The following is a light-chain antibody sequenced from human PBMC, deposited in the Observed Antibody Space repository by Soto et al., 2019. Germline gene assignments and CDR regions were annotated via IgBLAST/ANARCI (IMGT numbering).Light chain of an antibody. CDR3: QQYGGSPPYT. Sequence: EIVLTQSPGTLSLSPGERVTLSCRASQSVSSSYLAWYQQKPAQAPRLLIYGASNRATGIPDRFSGSGSGTDVSPTISRLEPEDFAVYYCQQYGGSPPYTFGQGTKLEIK. V-gene: IGKV3-20*01. J-gene: IGKJ2*01. CDR1: QSVSSSY. CDR2: GAS.